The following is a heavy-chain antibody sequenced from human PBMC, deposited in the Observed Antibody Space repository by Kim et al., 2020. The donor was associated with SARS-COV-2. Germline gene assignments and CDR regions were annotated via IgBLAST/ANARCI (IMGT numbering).Heavy chain of an antibody. D-gene: IGHD1-26*01. J-gene: IGHJ4*02. V-gene: IGHV1-18*01. Sequence: YAQKLQGRVTMTTDTSTSTAYMELRSLRSDDTAVYYCARGEGVIVGAANYLGQGTLVTVSS. CDR3: ARGEGVIVGAANY.